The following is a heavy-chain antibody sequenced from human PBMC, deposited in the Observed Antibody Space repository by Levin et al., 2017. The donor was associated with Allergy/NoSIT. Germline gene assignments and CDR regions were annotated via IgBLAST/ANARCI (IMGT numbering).Heavy chain of an antibody. CDR2: IKSKTDGGTA. D-gene: IGHD6-13*01. Sequence: GGSLRLSCTASGITFSNAWMSWARQAPGKGLEWFARIKSKTDGGTADYASPVKGRFTISRDDSKNTLYLKMNSLKTEDTAVYYCTTYISSWYYFDNWGQGTLVTVSS. V-gene: IGHV3-15*01. CDR3: TTYISSWYYFDN. CDR1: GITFSNAW. J-gene: IGHJ4*02.